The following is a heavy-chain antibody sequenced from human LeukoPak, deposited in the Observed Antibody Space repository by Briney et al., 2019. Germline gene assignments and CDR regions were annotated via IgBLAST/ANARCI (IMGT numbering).Heavy chain of an antibody. J-gene: IGHJ4*02. Sequence: PGGSLRLSCAASGFTFSSYSMNWVRQAPGKGLEWVSSISSSSSYIYYADSVKGRFTISRDNAKNPLYLQMNSLRAEDTAVYYCARAGKRRIAAAVNTDFDYWGQGTLVTVSS. D-gene: IGHD6-13*01. CDR2: ISSSSSYI. CDR3: ARAGKRRIAAAVNTDFDY. V-gene: IGHV3-21*01. CDR1: GFTFSSYS.